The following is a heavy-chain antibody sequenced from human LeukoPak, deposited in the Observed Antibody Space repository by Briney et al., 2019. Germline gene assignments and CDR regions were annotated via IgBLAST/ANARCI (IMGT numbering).Heavy chain of an antibody. CDR3: AKDEKGYYHDTSGYPDAFDI. CDR1: GYDFTSYA. V-gene: IGHV1-3*01. J-gene: IGHJ3*02. D-gene: IGHD3-22*01. Sequence: ASVKVSCKASGYDFTSYAMHWGRQAPGQRLEWMGWINAGNGNTKYSQKFQDRVTVTRDTSTSTAYMELSSLRSEDTAVYYCAKDEKGYYHDTSGYPDAFDIWGQGTMVTVSS. CDR2: INAGNGNT.